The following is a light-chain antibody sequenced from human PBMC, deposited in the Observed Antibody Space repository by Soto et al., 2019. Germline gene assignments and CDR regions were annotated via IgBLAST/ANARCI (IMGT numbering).Light chain of an antibody. Sequence: IQLPQSPSSLSASVGDRVNITCRASQGISSYLAWYQQKPGKAPKLLIYAASTLQSGVPSRFSGSGSGTDFTLTSSSLQPEDFATYYCQQLNSYPALTFGGGTKVEIK. J-gene: IGKJ4*01. CDR3: QQLNSYPALT. CDR1: QGISSY. CDR2: AAS. V-gene: IGKV1-9*01.